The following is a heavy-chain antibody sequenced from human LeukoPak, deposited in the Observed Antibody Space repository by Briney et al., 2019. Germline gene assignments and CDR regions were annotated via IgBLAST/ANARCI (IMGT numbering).Heavy chain of an antibody. CDR2: INPNSGGT. CDR1: GYTFTGYY. J-gene: IGHJ2*01. Sequence: GASVKVSCKASGYTFTGYYMHWVRQAPGQGLEWMGWINPNSGGTNYAQKFQGRVTMTRDTSISTAYMELSRLRSDDTAVYYCARSWGYCSSGNCYSYWYFDLWGRGTLVTVSS. V-gene: IGHV1-2*02. D-gene: IGHD2-15*01. CDR3: ARSWGYCSSGNCYSYWYFDL.